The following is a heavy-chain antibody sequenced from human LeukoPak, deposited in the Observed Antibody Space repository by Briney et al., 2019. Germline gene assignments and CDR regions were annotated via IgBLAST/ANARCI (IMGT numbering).Heavy chain of an antibody. V-gene: IGHV4-30-2*01. Sequence: PSETLSLTCTVSGGSISSGGYYWSWIRQPPGKGLEWIGYIYHSGSTYYNPSLKSRVTISVDRSKNQFSLKLSSVTAADTAVYYCARGTKVGATINNWGQGTLVTVSS. CDR2: IYHSGST. D-gene: IGHD1-26*01. CDR3: ARGTKVGATINN. J-gene: IGHJ4*02. CDR1: GGSISSGGYY.